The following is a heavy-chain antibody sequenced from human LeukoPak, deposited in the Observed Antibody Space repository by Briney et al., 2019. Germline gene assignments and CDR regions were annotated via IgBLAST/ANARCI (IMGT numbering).Heavy chain of an antibody. J-gene: IGHJ4*02. CDR3: AKELQGGRTFEY. CDR1: GLTFSSSY. Sequence: PGGSLRLSCAASGLTFSSSYMGWVRQAPGKGLEWVSEISGSGDITFYPDSVKGRFTISRDNSKGTLYMQMNSLRVEDTAVYYCAKELQGGRTFEYWGQGTLVTVSS. D-gene: IGHD1-1*01. CDR2: ISGSGDIT. V-gene: IGHV3-23*01.